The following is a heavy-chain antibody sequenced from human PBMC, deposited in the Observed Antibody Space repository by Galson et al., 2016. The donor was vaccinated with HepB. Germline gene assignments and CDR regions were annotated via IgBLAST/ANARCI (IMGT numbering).Heavy chain of an antibody. Sequence: SVKVSCKASGYTFTTYGISWVRHAPGQGLEWMGWISTYNDKKNYAQKFQGRVTMTTDTSTSTAYMELRSLRSDDTAVYYCVRDDSEDIVVVPAPYYMDVWGKGTTVTVSS. J-gene: IGHJ6*03. CDR3: VRDDSEDIVVVPAPYYMDV. CDR1: GYTFTTYG. D-gene: IGHD2-2*01. CDR2: ISTYNDKK. V-gene: IGHV1-18*04.